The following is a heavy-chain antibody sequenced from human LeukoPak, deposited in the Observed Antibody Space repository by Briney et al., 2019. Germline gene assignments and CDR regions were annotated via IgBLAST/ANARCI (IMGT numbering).Heavy chain of an antibody. CDR3: ARGGYCSSTSCYVLD. Sequence: PGGSLRLSCAASGFTFSSYWMNWVRQAPGKGLEWVANIKQDGSKKYYVDSVKGRFTISRDNAKNSLYLQMNSLRAEDTAVYYCARGGYCSSTSCYVLDWGQGTLVTVSS. CDR1: GFTFSSYW. D-gene: IGHD2-2*01. V-gene: IGHV3-7*01. J-gene: IGHJ4*02. CDR2: IKQDGSKK.